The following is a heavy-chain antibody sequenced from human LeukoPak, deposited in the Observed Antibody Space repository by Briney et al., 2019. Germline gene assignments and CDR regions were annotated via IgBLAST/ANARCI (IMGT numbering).Heavy chain of an antibody. Sequence: PSQTLSLTCTVSGGSISSGDYYWSWIRQPPGKGLEWIGYIYYSGSTYYNPSLKSPVTISVDTSKNQFSLKLSSVTAADTAVYYCARGDTAMVTRPYFDYWGQGTLVTVSS. CDR3: ARGDTAMVTRPYFDY. V-gene: IGHV4-30-4*01. D-gene: IGHD5-18*01. CDR1: GGSISSGDYY. CDR2: IYYSGST. J-gene: IGHJ4*02.